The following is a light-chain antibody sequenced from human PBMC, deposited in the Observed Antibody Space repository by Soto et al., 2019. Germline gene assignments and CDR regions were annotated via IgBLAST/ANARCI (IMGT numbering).Light chain of an antibody. Sequence: EIVLTQSPATLSLSPGERATLSCGASQTVSSSYLAWYQQKPGLAPRLLIYDASTRATGIPDRVSGRGSGTDFTLTISRLEPEDFAVYFWHQYGSSPYTFGQGTKVEIK. CDR3: HQYGSSPYT. J-gene: IGKJ2*01. V-gene: IGKV3D-20*01. CDR1: QTVSSSY. CDR2: DAS.